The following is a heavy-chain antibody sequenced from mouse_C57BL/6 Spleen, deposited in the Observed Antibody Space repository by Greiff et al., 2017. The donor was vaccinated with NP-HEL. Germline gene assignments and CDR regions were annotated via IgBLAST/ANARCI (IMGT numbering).Heavy chain of an antibody. J-gene: IGHJ4*01. D-gene: IGHD1-1*01. CDR1: GYTFTDYE. CDR2: IDPETGGT. V-gene: IGHV1-15*01. Sequence: QVQLQQSGAELVRPGASVTLSCKASGYTFTDYEMHWVKQTPVHGLEWIGAIDPETGGTAYNQKFKGKAILTADKSSSTAYTELRSLTSEDSAVYYCSPSVVVARTYAMDYWGQGTSVTVSS. CDR3: SPSVVVARTYAMDY.